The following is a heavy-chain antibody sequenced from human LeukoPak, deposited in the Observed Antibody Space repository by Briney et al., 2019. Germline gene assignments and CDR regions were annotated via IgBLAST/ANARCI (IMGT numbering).Heavy chain of an antibody. CDR1: GFTFSSYA. J-gene: IGHJ4*02. CDR2: ISYDGSNK. CDR3: AREKAVASY. V-gene: IGHV3-30*04. D-gene: IGHD6-19*01. Sequence: GGSLRLSCAASGFTFSSYAMHWVRQAPGKGLEWVAVISYDGSNKYYADSVKGRFTISRDNSKNTLYLQMNSLRAEDTAVYYCAREKAVASYWGQGTLVTVSS.